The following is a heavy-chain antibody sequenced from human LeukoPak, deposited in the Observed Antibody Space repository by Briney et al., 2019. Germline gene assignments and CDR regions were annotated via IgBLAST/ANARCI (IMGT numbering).Heavy chain of an antibody. V-gene: IGHV3-53*01. J-gene: IGHJ4*02. D-gene: IGHD6-19*01. CDR2: IYSGGDT. Sequence: GGSLRLSCAASGFNVRSNYMSWVRQVPGKGLEWVSVIYSGGDTYYADPVKGRFTVSIDNNKNKLFLQMNSLKAEDTAIYYCARQGKGSYSSAWYAFHYWGQGTPVTVSS. CDR3: ARQGKGSYSSAWYAFHY. CDR1: GFNVRSNY.